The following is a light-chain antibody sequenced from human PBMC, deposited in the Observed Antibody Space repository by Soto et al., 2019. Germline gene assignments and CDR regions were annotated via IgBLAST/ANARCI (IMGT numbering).Light chain of an antibody. CDR3: HSYDSSLSVV. J-gene: IGLJ2*01. CDR2: DNN. V-gene: IGLV1-40*01. Sequence: QSVLTQPPSVSGAPGERVTISCTGSSFNIGADYDVHWYQHLPGAAPKLLIYDNNNRPSGVPDRFSGSKSGTSASLAITGLQAEDEADYYCHSYDSSLSVVFGGGTKLTVL. CDR1: SFNIGADYD.